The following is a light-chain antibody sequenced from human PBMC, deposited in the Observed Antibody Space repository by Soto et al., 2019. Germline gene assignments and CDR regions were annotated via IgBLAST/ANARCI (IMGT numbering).Light chain of an antibody. J-gene: IGKJ3*01. CDR1: QGIDSY. CDR3: QQVNDYPRT. CDR2: AAC. V-gene: IGKV1-9*01. Sequence: DLQLTQSPSFLSASVGDRVTITCRASQGIDSYLAWYQQQLGKAPRLLIYAACTLQSGVPSRFGGSGPGTEFTLTISSLLPEDCATYYYQQVNDYPRTCGPATKVDIK.